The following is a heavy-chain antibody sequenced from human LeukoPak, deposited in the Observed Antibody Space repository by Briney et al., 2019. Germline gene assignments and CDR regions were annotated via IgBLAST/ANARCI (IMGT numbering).Heavy chain of an antibody. J-gene: IGHJ4*02. CDR1: GFTFSSYA. CDR3: ANSDDSSGYYYPDY. V-gene: IGHV3-23*01. CDR2: ISGSGGST. D-gene: IGHD3-22*01. Sequence: GGSLRLSCAASGFTFSSYAMSWVRQAPGKGLEWVSAISGSGGSTYYADSVKGRFTISRDNSKNTLYLQMNSLRAEDTAVYYCANSDDSSGYYYPDYWGQGTLVTVSS.